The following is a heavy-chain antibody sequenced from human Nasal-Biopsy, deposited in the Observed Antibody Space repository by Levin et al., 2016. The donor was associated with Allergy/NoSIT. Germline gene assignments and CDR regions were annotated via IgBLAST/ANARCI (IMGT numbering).Heavy chain of an antibody. J-gene: IGHJ6*02. Sequence: SVKVSCKASGGIFSNYGINWVRQAPGQGLEWMGGIMPIFGTAKYAQKFQGRVTITEDTSTTTVYMELRSLISEDTAFYYCARTMGDRWLDYYYYGMDVWGQGTTVTVS. D-gene: IGHD3-16*01. V-gene: IGHV1-69*06. CDR3: ARTMGDRWLDYYYYGMDV. CDR2: IMPIFGTA. CDR1: GGIFSNYG.